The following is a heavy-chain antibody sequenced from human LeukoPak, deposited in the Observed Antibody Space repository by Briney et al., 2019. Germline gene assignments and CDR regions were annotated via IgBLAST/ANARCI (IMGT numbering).Heavy chain of an antibody. J-gene: IGHJ4*02. V-gene: IGHV3-66*01. CDR3: ARDFKYSGYELDY. D-gene: IGHD5-12*01. Sequence: PGGSLRLSCAASGLTVSSTYMSWVRQTPGKGLEWVSVIYSGGSTYYADSVKGRFTISRDNSKNTLYLQMNSLRAEDTAVYYCARDFKYSGYELDYWGQGTLVTVSS. CDR2: IYSGGST. CDR1: GLTVSSTY.